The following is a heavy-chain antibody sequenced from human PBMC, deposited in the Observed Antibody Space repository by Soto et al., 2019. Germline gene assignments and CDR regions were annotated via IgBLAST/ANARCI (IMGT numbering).Heavy chain of an antibody. J-gene: IGHJ3*02. CDR3: ARDIEARPADSFDI. V-gene: IGHV3-48*01. Sequence: EVQLVESGGPLVQPGGSLRLSCAASGFTFSSYSMNWVRQAPGKGLEWVSYSSSSSSTIYYADSVKGRFTISRDTATNSLDQQMNTLRAEDTAVYYFARDIEARPADSFDIWGQGTIVTFSS. D-gene: IGHD6-6*01. CDR2: SSSSSSTI. CDR1: GFTFSSYS.